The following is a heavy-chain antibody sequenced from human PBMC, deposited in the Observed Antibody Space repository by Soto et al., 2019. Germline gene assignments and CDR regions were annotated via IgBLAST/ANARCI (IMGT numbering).Heavy chain of an antibody. CDR2: VYHTGDT. CDR1: VGTVASSHW. V-gene: IGHV4-4*02. Sequence: SETLSLTCFVSVGTVASSHWWSFVRQSPGRGLEWIGNVYHTGDTNFNPSLQSRVTFSVDKSNNQFSLRLTSVTAADTAVYFCAREIVTAGGNNYFDPWGPGTQVTVSS. CDR3: AREIVTAGGNNYFDP. J-gene: IGHJ5*02. D-gene: IGHD2-21*02.